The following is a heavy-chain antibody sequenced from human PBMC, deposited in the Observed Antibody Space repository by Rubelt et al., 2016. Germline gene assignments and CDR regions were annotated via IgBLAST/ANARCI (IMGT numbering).Heavy chain of an antibody. Sequence: QVQLVQSGAEVKKPGASVKVSCKASGYTFTSYYMHWVRQAPGQGLEWMGIINPSVGSTSYAQKFQGKVTMTRDTSTSTGYMELSSLRSEDTAVYYCAREQETTVTIEGVLGYWGQRTLVTVSS. CDR3: AREQETTVTIEGVLGY. CDR2: INPSVGST. V-gene: IGHV1-46*01. D-gene: IGHD4-17*01. CDR1: GYTFTSYY. J-gene: IGHJ4*02.